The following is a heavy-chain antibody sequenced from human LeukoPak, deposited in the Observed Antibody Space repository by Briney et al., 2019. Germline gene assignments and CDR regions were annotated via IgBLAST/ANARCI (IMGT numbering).Heavy chain of an antibody. J-gene: IGHJ4*02. Sequence: QSGGSLRLSCAASGFTFSSYWMSWVRQAPGKGLEWVVNIKQDGSEKYYVDSVKGRFTISRDNAKNSLYLQMNSLRAEDTAVYYCARDLVAAGTPRSVWGQGTLVTVSS. CDR1: GFTFSSYW. CDR2: IKQDGSEK. D-gene: IGHD6-13*01. CDR3: ARDLVAAGTPRSV. V-gene: IGHV3-7*01.